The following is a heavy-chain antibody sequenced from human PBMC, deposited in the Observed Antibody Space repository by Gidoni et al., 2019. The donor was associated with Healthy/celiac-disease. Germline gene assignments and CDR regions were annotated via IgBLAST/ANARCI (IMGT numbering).Heavy chain of an antibody. D-gene: IGHD4-4*01. CDR3: ARTPLQYAPAY. V-gene: IGHV3-7*01. J-gene: IGHJ4*02. CDR2: IKQDGSEK. CDR1: GFTFSSYW. Sequence: EVQLVESGGGLVQPGGSLSLSCAASGFTFSSYWMSWVRQAPGKGLEWVANIKQDGSEKYYVDSVKGRFTISRDNAKNSLYLQMNSLRAEDTAVYYCARTPLQYAPAYWGQGTLVTVSS.